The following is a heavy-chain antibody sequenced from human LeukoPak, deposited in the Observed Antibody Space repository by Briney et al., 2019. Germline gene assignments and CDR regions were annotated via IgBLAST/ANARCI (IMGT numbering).Heavy chain of an antibody. CDR2: ISSSSSTI. CDR3: ARGRYYYDSSGYQTPLDY. D-gene: IGHD3-22*01. J-gene: IGHJ4*02. CDR1: GFTFSSYS. Sequence: GSLRLSCAASGFTFSSYSMNWVRQAPGKGLEWVSYISSSSSTIYYADSVKGRFTISRDHAKNSLYLQMNSLRAEDTAVYYCARGRYYYDSSGYQTPLDYWGQGTLVTVSS. V-gene: IGHV3-48*04.